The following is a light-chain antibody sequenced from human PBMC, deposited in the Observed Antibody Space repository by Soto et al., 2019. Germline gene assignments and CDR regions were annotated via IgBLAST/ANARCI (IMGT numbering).Light chain of an antibody. CDR2: PAS. CDR1: QAINNN. V-gene: IGKV1-39*01. Sequence: DIQLTQSPSSLSASVTDRVTITCRASQAINNNLNWYQQKVGKAPELLIYPASTLQTGVPSRFSGSGSGTDFTLTISSLEHEDFATYYCQQSYSTPYTFGQGTKVEIK. CDR3: QQSYSTPYT. J-gene: IGKJ2*01.